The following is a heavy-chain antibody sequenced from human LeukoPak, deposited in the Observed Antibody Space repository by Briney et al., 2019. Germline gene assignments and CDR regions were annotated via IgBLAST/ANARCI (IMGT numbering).Heavy chain of an antibody. CDR3: ARGTVVVVAATGLWFDP. CDR2: VHTSRGT. CDR1: GGSISSYY. Sequence: PSETLSLTCTVSGGSISSYYWSWIRQPAGKEPEWIGRVHTSRGTNYNSSLKSRLTMSVDTSKNQFSLKLSSVTAADTAVYYCARGTVVVVAATGLWFDPWGQGTLVTVSS. J-gene: IGHJ5*02. V-gene: IGHV4-4*07. D-gene: IGHD2-15*01.